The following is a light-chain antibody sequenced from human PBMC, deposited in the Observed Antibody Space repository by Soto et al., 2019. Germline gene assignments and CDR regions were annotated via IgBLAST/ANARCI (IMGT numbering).Light chain of an antibody. J-gene: IGKJ5*01. CDR1: QTISRN. Sequence: DIVLTQSPVTLSVSPGETATLSFRASQTISRNLAWYQQKPGQAPRLLIYSGSTRATGIPARFSGSGSETVFTLTISSLQSEDFAVYFCQEYKNWPRGTFGQGTRLEI. CDR2: SGS. V-gene: IGKV3-15*01. CDR3: QEYKNWPRGT.